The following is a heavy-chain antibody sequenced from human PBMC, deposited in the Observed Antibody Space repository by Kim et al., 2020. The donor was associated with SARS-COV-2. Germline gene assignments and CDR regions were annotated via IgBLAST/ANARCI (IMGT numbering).Heavy chain of an antibody. CDR1: GFTFSRFA. D-gene: IGHD1-26*01. V-gene: IGHV3-23*01. Sequence: GGSLRLSCATSGFTFSRFAMNWFRQAPGKGLEWVSAIGGSGGTTYYAESVKDRFTISRDNSKNTVFLQMRSLRVEDTAVYYCAKVGSGGYVGTDAFDIWGQGTMFTFSS. CDR3: AKVGSGGYVGTDAFDI. J-gene: IGHJ3*02. CDR2: IGGSGGTT.